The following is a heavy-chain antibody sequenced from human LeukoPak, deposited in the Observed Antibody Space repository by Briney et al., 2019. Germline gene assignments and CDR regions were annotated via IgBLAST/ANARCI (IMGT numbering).Heavy chain of an antibody. CDR1: GYTFTGYY. J-gene: IGHJ6*03. V-gene: IGHV1-2*02. Sequence: ASVKVSCKASGYTFTGYYMHWVRQAPGQGLEWMGWINPNSGGTNYAQKFQGRVTMTRDTSISTAYMELSRLRSDDTAVYYCARDVVIAARQTDYYYYMDVWGKGTTVTVSS. D-gene: IGHD6-6*01. CDR3: ARDVVIAARQTDYYYYMDV. CDR2: INPNSGGT.